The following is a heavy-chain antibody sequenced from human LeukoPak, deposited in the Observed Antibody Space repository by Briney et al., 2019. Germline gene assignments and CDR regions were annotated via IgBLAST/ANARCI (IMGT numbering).Heavy chain of an antibody. D-gene: IGHD3-10*01. V-gene: IGHV1-18*01. Sequence: ASVKVSCKASGYTFTSYGIGWVRQAPGQGLEWMGWISAYNGNTNYAQKLQGRVTMTTDTSTSTAYMELRSLRSDDTAVYYCAREYYYGSGSYYIKVPIYYYYGMDVWGQGTTVTVSS. CDR1: GYTFTSYG. CDR2: ISAYNGNT. J-gene: IGHJ6*02. CDR3: AREYYYGSGSYYIKVPIYYYYGMDV.